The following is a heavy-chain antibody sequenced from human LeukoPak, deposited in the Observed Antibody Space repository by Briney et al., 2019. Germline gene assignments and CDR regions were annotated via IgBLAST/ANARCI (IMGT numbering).Heavy chain of an antibody. V-gene: IGHV4-4*02. Sequence: PSETLSPTCTVSGXSITSSYWWSWVRQPPGKVLEWIGEMYHSGSTNYNPSLKSRVTISIDKQFSLKLTSVTAADTAVYYCARVRRASSGWPLDYWGQGTLVTVSS. CDR2: MYHSGST. CDR1: GXSITSSYW. CDR3: ARVRRASSGWPLDY. J-gene: IGHJ4*02. D-gene: IGHD6-19*01.